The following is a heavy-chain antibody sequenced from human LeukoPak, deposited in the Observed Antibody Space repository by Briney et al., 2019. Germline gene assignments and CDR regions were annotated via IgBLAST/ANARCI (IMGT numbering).Heavy chain of an antibody. CDR2: INPNSGGT. CDR1: GYTFTGYY. Sequence: ASVKVSCKASGYTFTGYYMHWVRQAPGQGLEWMGWINPNSGGTNYAQKFQGRVTMTRDTSISTAYMELSRLRSDDTAVDYGARDGLLRAPGIAADDYYCMDVWGKGTTVTVSS. J-gene: IGHJ6*03. V-gene: IGHV1-2*02. D-gene: IGHD6-13*01. CDR3: ARDGLLRAPGIAADDYYCMDV.